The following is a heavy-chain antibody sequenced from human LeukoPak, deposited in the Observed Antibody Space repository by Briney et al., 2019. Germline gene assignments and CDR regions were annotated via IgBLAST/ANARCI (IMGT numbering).Heavy chain of an antibody. D-gene: IGHD3-9*01. CDR3: ARGGGFDWLTQDFDY. CDR2: IYPGDSDT. J-gene: IGHJ4*02. Sequence: GESLKISCKGSGYSFTSYWIGWVRQMPGKGLEWMGIIYPGDSDTRYSPSFQGQVTISADKSISTAYLQWSSLKASDTAMYYCARGGGFDWLTQDFDYWGQGTLVTVSS. V-gene: IGHV5-51*01. CDR1: GYSFTSYW.